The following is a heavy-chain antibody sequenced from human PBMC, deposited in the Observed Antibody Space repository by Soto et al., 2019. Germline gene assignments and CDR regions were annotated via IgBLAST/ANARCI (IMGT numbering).Heavy chain of an antibody. J-gene: IGHJ4*02. CDR3: ALTIIVVVRNDYFDY. D-gene: IGHD2-21*01. V-gene: IGHV2-5*01. Sequence: ESGPTLVNPTQTLTLTCTFSGFSLSTSGVGVGWIRQPPGKALEWLALIYWNDDKRYSPSLKSRLTITKDTSKNQVVLTMTNMDPVDTATYYCALTIIVVVRNDYFDYWGQGTLVTVSS. CDR2: IYWNDDK. CDR1: GFSLSTSGVG.